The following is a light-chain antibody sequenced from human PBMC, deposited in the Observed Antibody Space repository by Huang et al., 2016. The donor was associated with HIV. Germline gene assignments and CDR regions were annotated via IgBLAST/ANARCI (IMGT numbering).Light chain of an antibody. V-gene: IGKV1-39*01. Sequence: DIQMTQSPPSLSASVGDRVTFTCRADQNITKSLNWYQQNPGKAPKLLTYTVSTLEIGVPSRFSGSGSGSRFTLNIGNLQPEDFATYYCQQSFSVPRTFG. J-gene: IGKJ1*01. CDR3: QQSFSVPRT. CDR2: TVS. CDR1: QNITKS.